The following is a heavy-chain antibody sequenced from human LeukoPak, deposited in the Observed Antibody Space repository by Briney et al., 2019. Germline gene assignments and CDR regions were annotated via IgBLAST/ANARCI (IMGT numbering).Heavy chain of an antibody. V-gene: IGHV4-59*01. Sequence: SETLSLTCTVSGGSISSYFWSWVRQPPGKGLEWIGYIYYSGSTNYNPSLKSRVTISVDTSKNQFSLKLTSVTTADTAVYYCARDRWLGYWGQGTLVTVSS. CDR2: IYYSGST. CDR3: ARDRWLGY. J-gene: IGHJ4*02. CDR1: GGSISSYF. D-gene: IGHD5-12*01.